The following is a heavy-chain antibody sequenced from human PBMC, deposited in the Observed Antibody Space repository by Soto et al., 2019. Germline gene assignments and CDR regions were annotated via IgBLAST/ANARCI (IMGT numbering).Heavy chain of an antibody. CDR1: GGSISSYY. Sequence: LTLTCTFSGGSISSYYWSWIRQPPGKGLEWIGYIYYSGSSYYNPSLKSRVTISVDTSMNQFSLELSSVTAAHTAVYYCARKGGMAAAGLNWFDPWGQGSLVTVS. J-gene: IGHJ5*02. V-gene: IGHV4-59*01. CDR3: ARKGGMAAAGLNWFDP. D-gene: IGHD6-13*01. CDR2: IYYSGSS.